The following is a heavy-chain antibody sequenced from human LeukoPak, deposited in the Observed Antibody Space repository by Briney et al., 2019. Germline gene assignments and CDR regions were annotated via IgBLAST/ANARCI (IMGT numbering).Heavy chain of an antibody. D-gene: IGHD3-22*01. Sequence: KPSETLSLTCAVSGYSISSGYDWGWIRQPPGKGLEWIGSIYHSGSTYYNPSLKSRVTISVDTSKNQFSLKLSSVTAADTAVYYCARFTDYYDSSGYYLYYFDYWGQGTLVTVSS. CDR2: IYHSGST. J-gene: IGHJ4*02. CDR1: GYSISSGYD. V-gene: IGHV4-38-2*01. CDR3: ARFTDYYDSSGYYLYYFDY.